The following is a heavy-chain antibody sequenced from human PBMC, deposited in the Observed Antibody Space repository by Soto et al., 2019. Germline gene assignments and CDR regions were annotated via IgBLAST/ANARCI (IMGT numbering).Heavy chain of an antibody. J-gene: IGHJ4*02. CDR2: IYSSGST. D-gene: IGHD2-21*02. Sequence: SETLSLTCTVSGGPISPYYWTWVRQPPGKGLEWIGYIYSSGSTKYNPSLESRVTISIDTSKNQFSLRMTSVTAADTAIYYCARIRGSRVTPFDTWGQGTLVTVSS. CDR1: GGPISPYY. CDR3: ARIRGSRVTPFDT. V-gene: IGHV4-59*01.